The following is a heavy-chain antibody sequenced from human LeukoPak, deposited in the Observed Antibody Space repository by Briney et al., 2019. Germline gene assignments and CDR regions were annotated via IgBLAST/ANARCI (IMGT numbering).Heavy chain of an antibody. Sequence: GGSLRLSCAASGFTVSTTSMHWVRQAPGKGLEWVAVISFDGDEKYYADSVKGRFTISRDISTNTLSLEMNSLTPKDTAVYYCARVQLENCGMTSCHVFDSWGQGTLVTVSS. CDR2: ISFDGDEK. V-gene: IGHV3-30*04. CDR1: GFTVSTTS. J-gene: IGHJ4*02. D-gene: IGHD2-2*01. CDR3: ARVQLENCGMTSCHVFDS.